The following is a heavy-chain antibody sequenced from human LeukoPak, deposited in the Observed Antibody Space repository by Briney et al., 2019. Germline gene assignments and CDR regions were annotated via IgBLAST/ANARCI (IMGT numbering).Heavy chain of an antibody. CDR1: GYTFTCYG. J-gene: IGHJ4*02. D-gene: IGHD6-19*01. CDR3: ARGGIRIAVAAADY. V-gene: IGHV1-18*01. Sequence: GASVKVSCKASGYTFTCYGISWGRQAPGQGLEWMGWISAYNGNTNYAQKLQGRVTMTTDTSTSTAYMELRSLRSDNTAVYYCARGGIRIAVAAADYWGQGTLVTVSS. CDR2: ISAYNGNT.